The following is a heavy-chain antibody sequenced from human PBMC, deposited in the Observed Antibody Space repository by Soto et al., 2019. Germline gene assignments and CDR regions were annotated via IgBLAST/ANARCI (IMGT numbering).Heavy chain of an antibody. CDR2: IYPGDSYT. D-gene: IGHD1-26*01. J-gene: IGHJ3*01. CDR3: ATYWAKGACLDALDP. CDR1: GYNFTSFW. Sequence: GESLKISCQGSGYNFTSFWIAWVRQMPGKGLEWMGIIYPGDSYTRYSPSFQGQVTISADKSINTAYLQWSSLRASDTAIYYCATYWAKGACLDALDPWGQGTKVTVSS. V-gene: IGHV5-51*01.